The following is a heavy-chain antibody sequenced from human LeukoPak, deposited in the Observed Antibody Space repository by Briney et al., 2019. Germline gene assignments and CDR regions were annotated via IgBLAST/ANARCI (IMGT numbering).Heavy chain of an antibody. CDR3: ARELGATVVNYGMDV. J-gene: IGHJ6*02. Sequence: SETLSLTCTVFGGSFSGYYWSWIRQPPGKGLEWIAYIYYSGSTNYNPSLKSRVTISVDTSKNQFSLKLTSVTAADTAVYYCARELGATVVNYGMDVWGQGTTVTVSS. D-gene: IGHD4-23*01. CDR2: IYYSGST. CDR1: GGSFSGYY. V-gene: IGHV4-59*01.